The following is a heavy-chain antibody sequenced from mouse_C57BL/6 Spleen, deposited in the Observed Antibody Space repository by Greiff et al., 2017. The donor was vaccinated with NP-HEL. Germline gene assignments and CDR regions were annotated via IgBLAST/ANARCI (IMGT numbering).Heavy chain of an antibody. D-gene: IGHD1-1*01. V-gene: IGHV1-82*01. CDR2: IYPGDGDT. Sequence: QVQLKESGPELVKPGASVKISCKASGYAFSSSWMNWVKQRPGKGLEWIGRIYPGDGDTNYNGKFKGKATLTADKSSSTAYMQLSSLTSEDSAVYFCARQFFITTTDYFDYWGQGTTLTVSS. CDR3: ARQFFITTTDYFDY. J-gene: IGHJ2*01. CDR1: GYAFSSSW.